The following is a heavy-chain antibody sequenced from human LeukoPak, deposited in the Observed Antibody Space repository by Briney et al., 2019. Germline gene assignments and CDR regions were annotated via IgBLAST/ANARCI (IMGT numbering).Heavy chain of an antibody. CDR2: IYYSGST. J-gene: IGHJ4*02. Sequence: PSETLSLTCTVSGGSISSGGYYWSWIRQPPGKGLEWIGYIYYSGSTNYNPSLKSRVTISVDTSKNQFSLKLSSVTAADTAVYYCARDREGDNYFDYWGQGTLVIVSS. V-gene: IGHV4-61*08. CDR1: GGSISSGGYY. CDR3: ARDREGDNYFDY.